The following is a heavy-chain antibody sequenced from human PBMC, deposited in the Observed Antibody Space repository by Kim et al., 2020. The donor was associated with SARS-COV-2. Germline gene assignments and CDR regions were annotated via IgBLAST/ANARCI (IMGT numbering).Heavy chain of an antibody. CDR1: GFTFSSYA. Sequence: GGSLRLSCAASGFTFSSYAMQWVRQAPGKGLEWVASISHHGTDKYSLDSVKGRFTISRDNSNYMMYLEMNSLRPEDTAVYYCSRVGWGYSHGNGMDVWGQGAPVTVSS. CDR2: ISHHGTDK. CDR3: SRVGWGYSHGNGMDV. D-gene: IGHD5-18*01. J-gene: IGHJ6*02. V-gene: IGHV3-30*04.